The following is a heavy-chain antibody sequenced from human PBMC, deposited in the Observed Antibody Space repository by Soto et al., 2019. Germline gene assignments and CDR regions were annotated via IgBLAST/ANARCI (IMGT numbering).Heavy chain of an antibody. Sequence: SETLSLTCAVYGGSFSGYYWSWIRQPPGKGLEWIGEINHSGSTNYNPSLKSRVTISVDTSKNQFSLKLSSVTAADTAVYYCARGYLRYYDFWSGPRPHWFDPWGQGTLVTVSS. CDR1: GGSFSGYY. J-gene: IGHJ5*02. CDR2: INHSGST. D-gene: IGHD3-3*01. V-gene: IGHV4-34*01. CDR3: ARGYLRYYDFWSGPRPHWFDP.